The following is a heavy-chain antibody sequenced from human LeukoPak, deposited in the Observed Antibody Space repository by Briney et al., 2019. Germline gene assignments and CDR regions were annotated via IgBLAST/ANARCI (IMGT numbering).Heavy chain of an antibody. Sequence: ASVKVSCKASGHTFRNYYVYWVRQAPGHGLDWMGIINPSADITAYAQKFQGRVTMTRDTSMSTVYMELSSLRSEDTAVYYCARLPVPAAREDGMDVWGQGTTVTVSS. J-gene: IGHJ6*02. CDR3: ARLPVPAAREDGMDV. V-gene: IGHV1-46*01. CDR2: INPSADIT. CDR1: GHTFRNYY. D-gene: IGHD2-2*01.